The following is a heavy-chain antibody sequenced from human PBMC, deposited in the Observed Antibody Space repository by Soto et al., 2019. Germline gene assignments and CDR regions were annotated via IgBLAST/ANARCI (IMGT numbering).Heavy chain of an antibody. CDR3: ARDRPELQYGMDV. CDR2: ISYDGSNK. V-gene: IGHV3-30-3*01. D-gene: IGHD1-1*01. Sequence: QVQLVESGGGVVQPGRSLRLSCAASGFTFSSYAMHWVRQAPGKGLVWVAVISYDGSNKYYADSVKGRFTISRDNSKNTLYLQMNSLRAEDTAVYYCARDRPELQYGMDVWGQGTTVTVSS. CDR1: GFTFSSYA. J-gene: IGHJ6*02.